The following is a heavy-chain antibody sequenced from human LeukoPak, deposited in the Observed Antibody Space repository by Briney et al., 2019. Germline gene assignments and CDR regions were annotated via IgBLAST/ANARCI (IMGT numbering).Heavy chain of an antibody. V-gene: IGHV4-38-2*02. CDR3: ASAKYKTYYDFWSGYYPLGYFDY. D-gene: IGHD3-3*01. CDR1: GYSISSGYY. Sequence: NSSETLSLTCTVSGYSISSGYYWGWIRQPPGKGLEWIGSIYHSGSTYYNPSLKSRVTISVDTSKNQFSLKLSSVTAADTAVYYCASAKYKTYYDFWSGYYPLGYFDYWGQGTLVTVSS. J-gene: IGHJ4*02. CDR2: IYHSGST.